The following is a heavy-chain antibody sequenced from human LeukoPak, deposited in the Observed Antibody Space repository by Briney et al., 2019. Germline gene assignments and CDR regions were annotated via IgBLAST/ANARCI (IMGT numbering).Heavy chain of an antibody. J-gene: IGHJ4*02. V-gene: IGHV3-69-1*01. CDR2: IHTNGNI. Sequence: GGSLRLSCAASGFSVRGHYMTWVRQAPGKGLEWVSSIHTNGNIDYADSVKGRFTISRDNAKNSLYLQMNSLRAEDTAVYYCARVASCSSTSCYKIPYYFDYWGQGTLVTVSS. CDR1: GFSVRGHY. CDR3: ARVASCSSTSCYKIPYYFDY. D-gene: IGHD2-2*02.